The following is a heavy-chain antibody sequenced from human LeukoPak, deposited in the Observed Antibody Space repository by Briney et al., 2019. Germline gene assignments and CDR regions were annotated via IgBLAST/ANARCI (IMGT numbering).Heavy chain of an antibody. CDR1: GFTFSNAW. Sequence: GGSLRLSCAASGFTFSNAWMSWVRQAPGKGLEWVGRIKNKTDGRTTDCAAPVKGRFTISRDDSKNTLYLQMNSLKTEDTAVYYCTSLSSGWYRAGYWGQGTLVTVSS. CDR3: TSLSSGWYRAGY. CDR2: IKNKTDGRTT. V-gene: IGHV3-15*01. D-gene: IGHD6-19*01. J-gene: IGHJ4*02.